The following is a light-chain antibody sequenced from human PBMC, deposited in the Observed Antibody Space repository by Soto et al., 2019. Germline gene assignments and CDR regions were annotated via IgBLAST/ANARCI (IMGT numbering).Light chain of an antibody. Sequence: QSVLTQPPYASGTPGQSVTISCTGSSRDVGAYEHVAWYEQHPGKAPKLIIYEVNKRPSGVPNRFSGSKSGNTASLIVSGLQAEDEAYYCCSYAGGYTFDVFGTGTKVTVL. CDR2: EVN. V-gene: IGLV2-8*01. CDR1: SRDVGAYEH. J-gene: IGLJ1*01. CDR3: CSYAGGYTFDV.